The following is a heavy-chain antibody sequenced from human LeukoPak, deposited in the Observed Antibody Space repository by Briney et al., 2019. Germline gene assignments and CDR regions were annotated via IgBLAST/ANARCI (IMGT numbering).Heavy chain of an antibody. Sequence: ASLKVSCKASGYTFITYGISWVRQAPGQGLEWMGWTNPRNGNTNYVQNPQGRVTMTTDTSTSTAYMELRSLRSDDTAVYYCARVGYDSSGHHRYAFDIWGQGTMVTVSS. D-gene: IGHD3-22*01. CDR3: ARVGYDSSGHHRYAFDI. V-gene: IGHV1-18*01. CDR1: GYTFITYG. J-gene: IGHJ3*02. CDR2: TNPRNGNT.